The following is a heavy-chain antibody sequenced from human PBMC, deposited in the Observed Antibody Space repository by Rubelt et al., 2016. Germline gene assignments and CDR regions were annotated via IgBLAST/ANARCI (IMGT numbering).Heavy chain of an antibody. CDR3: ARGGYSSSWYWVY. CDR1: GFTLSSYA. J-gene: IGHJ4*02. V-gene: IGHV3-23*04. CDR2: ISSGGSST. D-gene: IGHD6-13*01. Sequence: EVQLVESGGGLVQPGGSLRLSCAASGFTLSSYAMSWVRQAPGKGLEWVSGISSGGSSTYYADSVKGRFTIARDNSKSTLYLQMESLRAEDTAVYYWARGGYSSSWYWVYWGQGTLVTVSS.